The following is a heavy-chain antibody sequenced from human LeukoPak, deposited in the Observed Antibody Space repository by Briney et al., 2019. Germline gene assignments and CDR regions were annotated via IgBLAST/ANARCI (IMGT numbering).Heavy chain of an antibody. CDR1: GGTFSGYY. V-gene: IGHV4-34*08. Sequence: SETLSLTCAVYGGTFSGYYWSWIRQPPGKGLEWIGEINHSGSTNYNPSLKSRVTISVVTNKNHFSLKPTYVTAADTTVYYCKRGRGIWGQGTLVTVSS. CDR3: KRGRGI. D-gene: IGHD3-10*01. CDR2: INHSGST. J-gene: IGHJ4*02.